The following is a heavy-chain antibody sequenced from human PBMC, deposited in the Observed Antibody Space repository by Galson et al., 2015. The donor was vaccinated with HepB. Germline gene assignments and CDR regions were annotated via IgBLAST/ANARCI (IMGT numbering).Heavy chain of an antibody. D-gene: IGHD3-10*01. CDR3: AKDWGSVTHPGGMDV. V-gene: IGHV3-30*18. Sequence: SLRLSCAASGFTFSSYGMHWVRQAPGKGLEWVAVISYDASNKYYADSVKGRFTISRDHSKNTLYLQMNSLRAEDTAVYYCAKDWGSVTHPGGMDVWGQGTTVTVSS. CDR1: GFTFSSYG. CDR2: ISYDASNK. J-gene: IGHJ6*02.